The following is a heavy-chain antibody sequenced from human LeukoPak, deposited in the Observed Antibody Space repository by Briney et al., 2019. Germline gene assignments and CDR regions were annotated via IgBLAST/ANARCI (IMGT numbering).Heavy chain of an antibody. CDR2: IIPILHQA. Sequence: SVKVSCKASGGTFSTYAINWVRQAPGQGLEWMGRIIPILHQANYAQKFRDRVTITADESTSTAYMDLGSLRSEDTAVYYCAKGRGSDAFDIWGQGTVVTVSS. CDR3: AKGRGSDAFDI. J-gene: IGHJ3*02. CDR1: GGTFSTYA. V-gene: IGHV1-69*11.